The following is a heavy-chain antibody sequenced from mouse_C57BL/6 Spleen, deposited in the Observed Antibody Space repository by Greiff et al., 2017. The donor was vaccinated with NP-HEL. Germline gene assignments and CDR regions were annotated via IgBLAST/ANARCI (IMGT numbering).Heavy chain of an antibody. D-gene: IGHD2-1*01. Sequence: EVQLVESGGGLVQPKGSLKLSCAASGFSFNTYAMNWVRQAPGKGLEWVARIGSKSNNYATYYADSVKDRFTISRDDSESMLYLQMNNLKTEDTAMYYCVRHYGNSYWYFDVWGTGTTVTVSS. CDR2: IGSKSNNYAT. J-gene: IGHJ1*03. CDR3: VRHYGNSYWYFDV. V-gene: IGHV10-1*01. CDR1: GFSFNTYA.